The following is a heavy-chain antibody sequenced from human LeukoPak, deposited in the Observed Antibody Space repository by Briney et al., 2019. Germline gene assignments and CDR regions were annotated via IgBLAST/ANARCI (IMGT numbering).Heavy chain of an antibody. V-gene: IGHV4-39*01. CDR1: GGSISSSSYY. Sequence: SETLSLTCTVSGGSISSSSYYWGWIRQPPGKGLEWIGSIYYSGSTYYNPSLKSRVTISVDTAKNQFSLKLSSVTAADTAVYYFARSPGYYDRSGYYYVWGQGTLVTVSS. J-gene: IGHJ4*02. CDR2: IYYSGST. D-gene: IGHD3-22*01. CDR3: ARSPGYYDRSGYYYV.